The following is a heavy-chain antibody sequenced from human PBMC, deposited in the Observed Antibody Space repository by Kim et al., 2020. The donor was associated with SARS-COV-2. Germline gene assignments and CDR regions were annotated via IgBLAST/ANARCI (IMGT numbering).Heavy chain of an antibody. CDR1: GFTFSSHV. V-gene: IGHV3-30*04. CDR3: VRDLYGLTSQSCAMDV. J-gene: IGHJ6*02. Sequence: GGSLRLSCAASGFTFSSHVIHWLRQAPGKGLEWVAMTSYDGERKYYTDSVKGRFTISKDNSKNTLYLQMSSLRAEDTAVYFCVRDLYGLTSQSCAMDVWGQGTTVTVSS. D-gene: IGHD1-20*01. CDR2: TSYDGERK.